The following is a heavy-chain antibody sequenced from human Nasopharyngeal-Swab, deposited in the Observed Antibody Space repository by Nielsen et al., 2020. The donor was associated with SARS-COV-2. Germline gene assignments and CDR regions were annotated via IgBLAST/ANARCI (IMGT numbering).Heavy chain of an antibody. J-gene: IGHJ3*02. V-gene: IGHV3-11*06. CDR3: ARCIAVAVPDAFDI. CDR2: ISSSSSYT. D-gene: IGHD6-19*01. Sequence: GESLKISCAASGFTFSDYYMSWIRQAPGKGLEWVSYISSSSSYTNYADSVKGRFTISRDNAKSSLYLQMNSLRAEDTAVYYCARCIAVAVPDAFDIWGQGTMVTVSS. CDR1: GFTFSDYY.